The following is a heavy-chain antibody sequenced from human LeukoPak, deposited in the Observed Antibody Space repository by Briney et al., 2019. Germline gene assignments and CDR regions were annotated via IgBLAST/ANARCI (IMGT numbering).Heavy chain of an antibody. D-gene: IGHD3-10*01. Sequence: HSGGSLRLSCAASGFTFSSYAMSWVRQAPGKGLEWVSAISGSGGSTYYADSVKGRFTISRDNSKNTLYLQMNSLRAEDTAVYNCAKGDFYGSGRDYYYYMDVWGKGTTVTISS. CDR1: GFTFSSYA. J-gene: IGHJ6*03. CDR3: AKGDFYGSGRDYYYYMDV. CDR2: ISGSGGST. V-gene: IGHV3-23*01.